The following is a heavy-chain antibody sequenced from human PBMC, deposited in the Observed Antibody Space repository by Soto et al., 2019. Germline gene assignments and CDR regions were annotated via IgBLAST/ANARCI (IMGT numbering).Heavy chain of an antibody. CDR1: GFTFFNYV. Sequence: QVQLVESGGGVVQPGRSLRLSCAASGFTFFNYVMHWDRQAPGKGLEWVAIISHDGTTEYYADSVKGRFTISRDNSKNTVDLQMNSLRAEDTAVYYCARVDYIGSGDYEDYWGQGTQVTVSS. V-gene: IGHV3-30*04. CDR3: ARVDYIGSGDYEDY. CDR2: ISHDGTTE. J-gene: IGHJ4*02. D-gene: IGHD3-22*01.